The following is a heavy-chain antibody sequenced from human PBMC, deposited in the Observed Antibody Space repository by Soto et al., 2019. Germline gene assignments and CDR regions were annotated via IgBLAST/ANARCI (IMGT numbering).Heavy chain of an antibody. CDR2: IYYSGST. Sequence: SETLSLTCTVSGGSISSYYWSWIRQPPGKGLEWIGYIYYSGSTNYNPPLKSRVTISVDTSKNQFSLKLSSVTAADTAVYYCARGWGRIFDYWGQGTLVTVSS. D-gene: IGHD7-27*01. J-gene: IGHJ4*02. CDR3: ARGWGRIFDY. V-gene: IGHV4-59*12. CDR1: GGSISSYY.